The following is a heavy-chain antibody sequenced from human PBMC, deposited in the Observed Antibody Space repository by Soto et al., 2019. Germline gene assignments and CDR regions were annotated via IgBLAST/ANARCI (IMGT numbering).Heavy chain of an antibody. CDR3: AKGALSPYCD. CDR2: IGSGGSPT. V-gene: IGHV3-23*01. D-gene: IGHD2-21*01. Sequence: GGSLRLSCAASEFTFSTYAMSWVCQAPGKGLEWVSSIGSGGSPTSYADSGKGRFTISRDNPKNTLSLQMNTLSAEDTAVYYRAKGALSPYCDWGQGNLVTVSS. J-gene: IGHJ1*01. CDR1: EFTFSTYA.